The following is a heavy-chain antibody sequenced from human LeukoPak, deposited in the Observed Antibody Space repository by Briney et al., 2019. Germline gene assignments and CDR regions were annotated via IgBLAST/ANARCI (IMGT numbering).Heavy chain of an antibody. D-gene: IGHD6-13*01. V-gene: IGHV1-2*02. Sequence: GASVKASCKASGYTFTGYYMHWVRQAPGQGLEWMGWINPNSGGTNSAQKFQGRVTMTRDTSISTAYMELSRLRSDDTAVYYCARSTGYSSSWFLYWGQGTLVTVSS. CDR1: GYTFTGYY. J-gene: IGHJ4*02. CDR2: INPNSGGT. CDR3: ARSTGYSSSWFLY.